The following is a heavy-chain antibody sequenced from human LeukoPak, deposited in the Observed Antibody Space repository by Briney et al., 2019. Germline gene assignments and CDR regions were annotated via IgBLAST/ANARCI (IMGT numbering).Heavy chain of an antibody. D-gene: IGHD2-21*02. J-gene: IGHJ5*02. Sequence: SETLSLTCAVYGGSFSGYYWSWIRQPPGKGLKWIGELNHSGSTNYNPSLKSRVTISVDTSKNQFSLKLSSVTAADTAVYYCARGISGGDAWFDPWGQGTLVTVSS. CDR3: ARGISGGDAWFDP. V-gene: IGHV4-34*01. CDR2: LNHSGST. CDR1: GGSFSGYY.